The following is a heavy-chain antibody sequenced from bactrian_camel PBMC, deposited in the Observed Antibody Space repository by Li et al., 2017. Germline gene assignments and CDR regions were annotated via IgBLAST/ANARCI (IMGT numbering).Heavy chain of an antibody. CDR3: AARQPCRVWLGYEDPGEYNI. J-gene: IGHJ4*01. Sequence: HVQLVESGGGSVRAGGSLRLSCLALYFPYDTNNRMGWFRQVPGKEREGVAIIQPFSDAKYYADSVKGRFTASQDNAKNTVYLQMNNLQPEDTAMDYCAARQPCRVWLGYEDPGEYNIWGQGTQVTVSS. V-gene: IGHV3S60*01. D-gene: IGHD5*01. CDR2: IQPFSDAK. CDR1: YFPYDTNNR.